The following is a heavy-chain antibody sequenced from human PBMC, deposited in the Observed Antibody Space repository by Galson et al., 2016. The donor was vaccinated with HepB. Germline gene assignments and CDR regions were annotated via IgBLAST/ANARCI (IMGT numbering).Heavy chain of an antibody. D-gene: IGHD1/OR15-1a*01. V-gene: IGHV3-33*01. J-gene: IGHJ4*02. CDR2: LWSYGRDT. Sequence: SLRLSCAASGFTFSKFGMHGVRQAPGKGLESVAVLWSYGRDTYYGASVQCRFTISKDNSNNMLYLQMNSLRVEDTAVYYCARDLWGDCRTTTCSRLVSWDQGTLVTVSS. CDR3: ARDLWGDCRTTTCSRLVS. CDR1: GFTFSKFG.